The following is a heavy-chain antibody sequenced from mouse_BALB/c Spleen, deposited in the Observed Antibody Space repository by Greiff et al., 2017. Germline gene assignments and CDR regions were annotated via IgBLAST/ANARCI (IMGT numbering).Heavy chain of an antibody. J-gene: IGHJ1*01. Sequence: EVKLMESGGGLVKPGGSLKLSCAASGFTFSSYAMSWVRQTPEKRLEWVASISSGGSTYYPDSVKGRFTISRDNARNILYLQMSSLRSEDTAMYYCARGGYYGSSYVWYFDVWGAGTTVTVSS. CDR2: ISSGGST. CDR3: ARGGYYGSSYVWYFDV. V-gene: IGHV5-6-5*01. D-gene: IGHD1-1*01. CDR1: GFTFSSYA.